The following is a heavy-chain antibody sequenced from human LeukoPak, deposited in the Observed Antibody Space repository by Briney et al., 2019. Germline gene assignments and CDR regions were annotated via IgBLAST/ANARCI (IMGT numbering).Heavy chain of an antibody. J-gene: IGHJ4*02. CDR1: GFTFSSYD. V-gene: IGHV3-13*01. CDR3: AKDLRDDPYSSSWYGPDS. CDR2: IGTAGEI. Sequence: GGSLRLSCAASGFTFSSYDIHWVRQATGKGLEWVSGIGTAGEIYYPGSVKGRFTISRDNSKNTLYLQMNSLRAEDTALYYCAKDLRDDPYSSSWYGPDSWGQGTLVTVSS. D-gene: IGHD6-13*01.